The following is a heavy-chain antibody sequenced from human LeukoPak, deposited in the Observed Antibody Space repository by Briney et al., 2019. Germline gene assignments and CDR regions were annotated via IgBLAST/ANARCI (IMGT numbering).Heavy chain of an antibody. D-gene: IGHD2-21*02. V-gene: IGHV3-7*03. CDR1: GLTLSNYW. Sequence: GGSLRLSCGASGLTLSNYWMTWVRQAPGKGLEWVAYIKQDGSETYYVDSVRGRFTISRDNAKNSLYLQMNSLRAEDTAVYYSARARTVTARTIDYWGQGSLPIVSS. J-gene: IGHJ1*01. CDR2: IKQDGSET. CDR3: ARARTVTARTIDY.